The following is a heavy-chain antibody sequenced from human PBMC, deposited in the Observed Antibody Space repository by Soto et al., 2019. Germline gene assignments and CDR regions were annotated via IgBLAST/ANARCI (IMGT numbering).Heavy chain of an antibody. Sequence: ASVKVSCKASGYTFTSYYMHWVRQATGQGLEWMGIINPSGGSTSYAQKFQGRVTMTRDTSTSTVYMELSSLRSEDTAVYYCARDQLVAAAQTPFRYYGMDVWGQGTTVTVSS. J-gene: IGHJ6*02. CDR1: GYTFTSYY. CDR2: INPSGGST. CDR3: ARDQLVAAAQTPFRYYGMDV. D-gene: IGHD2-15*01. V-gene: IGHV1-46*01.